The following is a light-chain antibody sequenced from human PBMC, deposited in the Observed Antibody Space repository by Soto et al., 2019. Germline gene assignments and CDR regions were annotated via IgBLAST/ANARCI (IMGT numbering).Light chain of an antibody. Sequence: QSVLTQPASVSGSPGQSITISCTGTSSDIGGSNFVSWYQRHPGKAPKLMIYDVSDRPTGISSRFSGSKSGNTASLTISGLQADDEADYYSSSHTSSNTLVFGGGTKLTVL. CDR1: SSDIGGSNF. CDR2: DVS. J-gene: IGLJ2*01. V-gene: IGLV2-14*03. CDR3: SSHTSSNTLV.